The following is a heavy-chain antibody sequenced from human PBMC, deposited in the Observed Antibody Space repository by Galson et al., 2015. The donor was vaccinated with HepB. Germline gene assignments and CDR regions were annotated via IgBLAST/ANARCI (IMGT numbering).Heavy chain of an antibody. CDR3: ARDRHYYYYYMDV. CDR2: ISSSSSTI. J-gene: IGHJ6*03. V-gene: IGHV3-48*01. Sequence: SLRLSCAASGFTFSSYSMNWVRQVPGKGLEWVSYISSSSSTIYYADSVKGRFTISRDNAKNSLYLQMNSLRAEDTAVYYCARDRHYYYYYMDVWGKGTTVTVSS. CDR1: GFTFSSYS.